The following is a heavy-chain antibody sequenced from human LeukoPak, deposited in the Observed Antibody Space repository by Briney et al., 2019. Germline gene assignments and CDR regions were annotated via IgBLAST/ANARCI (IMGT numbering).Heavy chain of an antibody. CDR1: GGSISSGGYS. CDR2: IYHSGST. Sequence: PSETLSLTCAVSGGSISSGGYSWSWIRQPPGKGLEWIGYIYHSGSTNYNPSLKGRVTISVDTSRNQFSLKLNSVTAADTAVYYCARHSATGWWFDPWGQGTLVTVSS. CDR3: ARHSATGWWFDP. V-gene: IGHV4-30-2*01. D-gene: IGHD3-9*01. J-gene: IGHJ5*02.